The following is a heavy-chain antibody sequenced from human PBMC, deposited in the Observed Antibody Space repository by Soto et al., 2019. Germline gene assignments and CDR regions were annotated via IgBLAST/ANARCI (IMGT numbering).Heavy chain of an antibody. CDR1: GGSISSSSYY. CDR3: ARRVAVAGTPPRYYYYYYMDV. CDR2: IYYSGST. D-gene: IGHD6-19*01. J-gene: IGHJ6*03. V-gene: IGHV4-39*01. Sequence: SETLSLTCTVSGGSISSSSYYWGWIRQPPGKGLEWIGSIYYSGSTYYNPSLKSRVTISVDTSKNQFSLKLSSVTAADTAVYYCARRVAVAGTPPRYYYYYYMDVWGKGTTVTVSS.